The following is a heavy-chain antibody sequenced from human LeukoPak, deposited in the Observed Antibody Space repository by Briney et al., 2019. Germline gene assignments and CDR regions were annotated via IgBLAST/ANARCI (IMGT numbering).Heavy chain of an antibody. Sequence: PGGSLRLSCAASGFTFSSNWMHWVRQAPGKGLVWVSRIDSDGSSTSYADSVKGRFTISRDNAKNTLSLQMNSLRAEDTAVYYCARGRGTSSMHPRSLRLDYWGQGTLVTVSS. CDR3: ARGRGTSSMHPRSLRLDY. CDR2: IDSDGSST. CDR1: GFTFSSNW. D-gene: IGHD3-16*01. V-gene: IGHV3-74*01. J-gene: IGHJ4*02.